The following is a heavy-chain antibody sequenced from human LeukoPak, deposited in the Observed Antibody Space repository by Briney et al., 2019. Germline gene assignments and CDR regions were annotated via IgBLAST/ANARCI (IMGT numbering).Heavy chain of an antibody. CDR1: GGSISSYY. D-gene: IGHD1-26*01. CDR3: ARSFLGDWYFDL. CDR2: IYYSGST. J-gene: IGHJ2*01. Sequence: PSETLSLTCTVSGGSISSYYWSWIRQPPGMELEWIGCIYYSGSTNYNPSLKSRVTISVDTSKDQFSLRLTSVTAADTVVYYCARSFLGDWYFDLWGRGTLVTVSS. V-gene: IGHV4-59*01.